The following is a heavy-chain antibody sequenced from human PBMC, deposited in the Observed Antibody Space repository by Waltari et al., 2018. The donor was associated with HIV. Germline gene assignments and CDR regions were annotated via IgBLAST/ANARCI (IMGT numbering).Heavy chain of an antibody. Sequence: QVQVVESGGGVVQPGRSLRLSCAASGFTFSGFGMHCVRQGPGKGLEWVAVIWHDGSKIFYADSVKGRFTISRDSSKNTLFLEMNSLRAEDTAVYYCARHWNNPYYYGVDAWGQGTTVTVSS. D-gene: IGHD1-1*01. CDR1: GFTFSGFG. CDR3: ARHWNNPYYYGVDA. V-gene: IGHV3-33*01. CDR2: IWHDGSKI. J-gene: IGHJ6*02.